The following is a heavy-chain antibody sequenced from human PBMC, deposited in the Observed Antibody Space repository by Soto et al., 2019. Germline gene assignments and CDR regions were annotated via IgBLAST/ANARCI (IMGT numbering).Heavy chain of an antibody. CDR1: GGSISPYY. V-gene: IGHV4-59*12. Sequence: SETLSLTCTVSGGSISPYYWSWIRQPPGKGLEWVGYIYYGGSTSYNPSLKSRITISLETSKSQISLRLSSVTAADTAVYYCARETYGDYVGYFDPWGQGIQVTVSS. J-gene: IGHJ5*02. D-gene: IGHD4-17*01. CDR3: ARETYGDYVGYFDP. CDR2: IYYGGST.